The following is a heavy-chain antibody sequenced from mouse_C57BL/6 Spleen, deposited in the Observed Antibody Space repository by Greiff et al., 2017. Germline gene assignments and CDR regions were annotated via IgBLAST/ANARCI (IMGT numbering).Heavy chain of an antibody. CDR1: GFNIKNTY. V-gene: IGHV14-3*01. J-gene: IGHJ3*01. CDR2: IDPANGHT. D-gene: IGHD2-4*01. Sequence: VQLQQSVAELVRPGASVKLSCTASGFNIKNTYLHWVKQRPEQGLAWIGRIDPANGHTKYAPKFQGKATITADTSSNTAYLQLSSLTSEDTAIYYCARGDYDEAWFAYWGQGTLVTVSA. CDR3: ARGDYDEAWFAY.